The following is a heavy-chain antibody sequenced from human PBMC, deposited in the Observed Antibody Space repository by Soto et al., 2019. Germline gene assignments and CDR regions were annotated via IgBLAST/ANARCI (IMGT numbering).Heavy chain of an antibody. J-gene: IGHJ2*01. D-gene: IGHD3-10*01. CDR3: ARGRGDGYNQDWYFDL. V-gene: IGHV4-34*01. CDR1: GGSFSGYY. CDR2: INNGGSS. Sequence: SETLSLTCAVYGGSFSGYYWSWIRQPPGKGLEWIGEINNGGSSNYNPSLKSRVSMSVGTSNNQFSLKLTSATAADTAMYFCARGRGDGYNQDWYFDLWGRGTLVTVSS.